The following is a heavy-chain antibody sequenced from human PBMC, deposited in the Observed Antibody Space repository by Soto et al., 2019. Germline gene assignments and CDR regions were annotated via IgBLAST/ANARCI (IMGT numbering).Heavy chain of an antibody. CDR3: ARQGFGPLRGLVDV. Sequence: LCGGSISSYYWSWFRQSPGKRMEWIGYVHHSWGSSYNPSLQSRVAISLDTSKSQFSLKVTSVTATDTAVYYCARQGFGPLRGLVDVWGQGTTVTVSS. V-gene: IGHV4-59*08. D-gene: IGHD3-10*01. J-gene: IGHJ6*02. CDR2: VHHSWGS. CDR1: GGSISSYY.